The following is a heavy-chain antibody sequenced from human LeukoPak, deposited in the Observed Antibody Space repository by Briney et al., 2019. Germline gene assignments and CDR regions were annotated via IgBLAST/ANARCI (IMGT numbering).Heavy chain of an antibody. CDR3: ARDRMGYCSGGSCYSPPDY. CDR2: INPNSGGT. Sequence: GASVKVSCKASGYTFTGYYMHWVRQTPGQGLEWMGWINPNSGGTNYAQKFQGRVTMTRDTSISTAYMELSRLRSEDTAVYYCARDRMGYCSGGSCYSPPDYWGQGTLVTVSS. D-gene: IGHD2-15*01. J-gene: IGHJ4*02. CDR1: GYTFTGYY. V-gene: IGHV1-2*02.